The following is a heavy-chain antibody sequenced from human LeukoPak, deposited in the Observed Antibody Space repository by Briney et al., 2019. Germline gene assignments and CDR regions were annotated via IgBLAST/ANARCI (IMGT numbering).Heavy chain of an antibody. CDR3: ARDTRPAYYGSGSQNNWFDP. CDR2: IIPIFGTA. V-gene: IGHV1-69*13. Sequence: SVKVSCKASGGTFSSYAISWVRQAPGQGLEWMGGIIPIFGTANYAQKFQGRVTITADESTSTAYRELSSLRSEDTAVYYCARDTRPAYYGSGSQNNWFDPWGQGTLVTVSS. D-gene: IGHD3-10*01. J-gene: IGHJ5*02. CDR1: GGTFSSYA.